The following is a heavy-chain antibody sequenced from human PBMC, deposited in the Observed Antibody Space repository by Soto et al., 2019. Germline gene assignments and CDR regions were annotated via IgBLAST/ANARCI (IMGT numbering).Heavy chain of an antibody. Sequence: EVQLVESGGGLVQPGRSLRLSCAASGFTFDDYAMHWVRQAPGKGLEWVSGISWNSGSIGYADSVKGRFIISRDNAKNSLYLQMNSLRAEDTALYYCAKDIGSSDYYYMDVWGKGTTVTVSS. CDR1: GFTFDDYA. V-gene: IGHV3-9*01. D-gene: IGHD6-25*01. J-gene: IGHJ6*03. CDR3: AKDIGSSDYYYMDV. CDR2: ISWNSGSI.